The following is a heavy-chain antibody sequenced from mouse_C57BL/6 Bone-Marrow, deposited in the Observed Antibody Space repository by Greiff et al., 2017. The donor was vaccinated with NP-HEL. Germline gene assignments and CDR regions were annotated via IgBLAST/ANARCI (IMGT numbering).Heavy chain of an antibody. Sequence: EVQVVESGGGLVQPGGSLKLSCAASGFTFSDYYMYWVRQTPEKRLEWVAYISNGGGSTYYTDTVKGRLTITRDNAKNPLYLQMSRLKSEDTAMYYCARQDSNYVWFAYWGQGTLVTVSA. CDR3: ARQDSNYVWFAY. J-gene: IGHJ3*01. D-gene: IGHD2-5*01. CDR1: GFTFSDYY. CDR2: ISNGGGST. V-gene: IGHV5-12*01.